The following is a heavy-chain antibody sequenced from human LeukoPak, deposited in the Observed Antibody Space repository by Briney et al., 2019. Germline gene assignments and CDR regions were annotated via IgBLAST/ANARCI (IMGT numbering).Heavy chain of an antibody. D-gene: IGHD3-10*01. CDR3: ARARQYYGSGSYYNPVLWYYFDY. Sequence: SVKVSCKASGGTFTSYAISWVRDAPGQGLEWMGGIIPIFGTANYAQKFQGRVTITPDESTSTAYMELSSLRSEDTAVYYCARARQYYGSGSYYNPVLWYYFDYWGQGTLVTVSS. J-gene: IGHJ4*02. V-gene: IGHV1-69*13. CDR2: IIPIFGTA. CDR1: GGTFTSYA.